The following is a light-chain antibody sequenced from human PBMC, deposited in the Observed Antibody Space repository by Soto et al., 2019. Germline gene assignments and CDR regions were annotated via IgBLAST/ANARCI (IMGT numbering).Light chain of an antibody. CDR3: QQYGSSLYT. J-gene: IGKJ2*01. CDR1: QSVSSYY. V-gene: IGKV3-20*01. CDR2: GAS. Sequence: EIVLTQSPGTLSLSPGERATLSCRASQSVSSYYLAWYQQKPGQAPRLLIHGASSRATGIPDRFSGSGSGTDFTLTISSLEPEDFAVYYCQQYGSSLYTFGQGTKLEIK.